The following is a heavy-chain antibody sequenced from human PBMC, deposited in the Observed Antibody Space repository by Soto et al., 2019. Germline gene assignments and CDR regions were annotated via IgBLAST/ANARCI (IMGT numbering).Heavy chain of an antibody. J-gene: IGHJ5*02. CDR1: GGSVSSRSHF. CDR2: IYYSGST. V-gene: IGHV4-61*01. Sequence: QVQLQESGPGLVKPSETLSVTCTVSGGSVSSRSHFWSWIRQPPGGDLQWIGYIYYSGSTNYNPSLRRRATLSVDTSRNQFSLRLTSVTAADTAVYYCARYDAESGSNKLDPWGQGTLVTVSS. CDR3: ARYDAESGSNKLDP. D-gene: IGHD5-12*01.